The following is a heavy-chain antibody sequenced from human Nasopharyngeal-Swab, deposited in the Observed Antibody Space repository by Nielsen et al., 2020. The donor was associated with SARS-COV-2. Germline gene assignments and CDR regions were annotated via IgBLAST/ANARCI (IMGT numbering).Heavy chain of an antibody. J-gene: IGHJ4*02. CDR2: INHSGST. D-gene: IGHD2-2*01. CDR3: ARIEDCSSTSCYDYFDY. Sequence: IRQPPGKGLEWIGEINHSGSTNYNPSLKSRVTISVDTSKYQFSLNLSSVTAADTAVYYCARIEDCSSTSCYDYFDYWGQGTLVTVSS. V-gene: IGHV4-34*01.